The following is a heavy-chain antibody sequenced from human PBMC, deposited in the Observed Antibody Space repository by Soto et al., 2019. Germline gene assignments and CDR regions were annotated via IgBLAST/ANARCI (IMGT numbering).Heavy chain of an antibody. CDR2: IIPIFGTA. CDR1: GGTFSSYA. D-gene: IGHD3-3*01. CDR3: ARDLTIFGVVTSSYYYYGMDV. V-gene: IGHV1-69*13. J-gene: IGHJ6*02. Sequence: SVKVSCKASGGTFSSYAIRWVRQAPGQGLEWMGGIIPIFGTANYAQKFQGRVTITADESTSTAYMELSSLRSEDTAVYYCARDLTIFGVVTSSYYYYGMDVWGQGTTVTVSS.